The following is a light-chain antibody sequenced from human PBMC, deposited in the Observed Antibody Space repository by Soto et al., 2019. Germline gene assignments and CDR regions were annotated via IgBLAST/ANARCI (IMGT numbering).Light chain of an antibody. CDR1: QSVGYH. Sequence: EIVLKPSQAPLSLSPGERATLSCSASQSVGYHLAWYQQKPGQAPRLLIYDASNRATGIPARFSGSGSGADFTLAISSLEPEDFAVYYCQQRSNWPPVTFSGVTKVDTK. CDR2: DAS. V-gene: IGKV3-11*01. CDR3: QQRSNWPPVT. J-gene: IGKJ4*01.